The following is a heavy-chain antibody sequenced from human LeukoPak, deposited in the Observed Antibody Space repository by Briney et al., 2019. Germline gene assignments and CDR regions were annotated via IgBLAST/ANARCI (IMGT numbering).Heavy chain of an antibody. CDR2: IHPTTANT. D-gene: IGHD3-10*01. V-gene: IGHV1-8*03. Sequence: MVLIHPTTANTVYAQKFQGRVTITRNTSISTAYMELSSLRSEDTAVYYCASGEGRFGAFDIWGQGTMVTVSS. CDR3: ASGEGRFGAFDI. J-gene: IGHJ3*02.